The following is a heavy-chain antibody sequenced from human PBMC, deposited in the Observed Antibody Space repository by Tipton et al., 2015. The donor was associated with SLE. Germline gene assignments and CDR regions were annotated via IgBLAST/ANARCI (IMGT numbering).Heavy chain of an antibody. CDR2: IYYSGST. V-gene: IGHV4-39*07. CDR1: GGSISSSSYY. CDR3: ARDAPIFGAPPGWYMDV. J-gene: IGHJ6*03. D-gene: IGHD3-3*01. Sequence: TLSLTCTVSGGSISSSSYYWGWIRQPPGKGLEWIGSIYYSGSTYYNPSLKRGVTISVDTSKNQFSLKLSSVTAADTAVYYCARDAPIFGAPPGWYMDVWGKGTTVTISS.